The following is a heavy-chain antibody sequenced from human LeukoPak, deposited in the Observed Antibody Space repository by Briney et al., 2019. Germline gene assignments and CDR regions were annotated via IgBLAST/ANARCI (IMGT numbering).Heavy chain of an antibody. D-gene: IGHD2-21*02. Sequence: SETLSLTCTVSGGSISSSSYYWGWIRQPPGKGLEWIGSIYYSGSTYYNPSPKSRVTISVDTSKNQFSLKLSSVTAADTAVYYCARGLQNCGGDCYSDWGQGTLVTVSS. CDR1: GGSISSSSYY. V-gene: IGHV4-39*07. J-gene: IGHJ4*02. CDR3: ARGLQNCGGDCYSD. CDR2: IYYSGST.